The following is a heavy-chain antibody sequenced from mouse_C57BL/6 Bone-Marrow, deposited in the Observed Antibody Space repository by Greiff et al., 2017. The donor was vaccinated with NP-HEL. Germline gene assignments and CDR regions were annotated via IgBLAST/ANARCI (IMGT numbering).Heavy chain of an antibody. J-gene: IGHJ3*01. Sequence: EVQLQQSGPELVKPGASVKISCKASGYTFTDYYMNWVKQSHGKSLEWIGDINPNNGGTSYNQKFKGKATLTVDKSSSTAYMELRSLTSEDSAVYYCARKDVGAYWGQGTLVTVSA. CDR2: INPNNGGT. CDR3: ARKDVGAY. D-gene: IGHD3-3*01. V-gene: IGHV1-26*01. CDR1: GYTFTDYY.